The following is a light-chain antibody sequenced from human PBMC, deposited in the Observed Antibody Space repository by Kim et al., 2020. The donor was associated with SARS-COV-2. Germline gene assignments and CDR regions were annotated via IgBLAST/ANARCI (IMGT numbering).Light chain of an antibody. CDR3: QQYGSSPRT. V-gene: IGKV3-20*01. CDR2: GAS. CDR1: QSVTSSY. Sequence: SPGERATLSCRASQSVTSSYLAWYQQKPGQAPRLLIYGASSRATGIPDRFSGSGSGTDFTLIISRLEPEDFAVYYCQQYGSSPRTFGGGTKVDIK. J-gene: IGKJ4*01.